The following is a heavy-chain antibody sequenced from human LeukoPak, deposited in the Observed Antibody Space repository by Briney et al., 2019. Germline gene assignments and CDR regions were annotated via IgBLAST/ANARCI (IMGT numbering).Heavy chain of an antibody. CDR1: GFTFSLYS. Sequence: GGSLRLSCAASGFTFSLYSMNWVRQAPGKGLEWVSSISSSSSYIYYADSVKGRFTISRDNAKNSLYLQMNSLRAEDTAVYYCARDARRFGEPRLFDPWGQGTLVTVSS. V-gene: IGHV3-21*01. CDR2: ISSSSSYI. CDR3: ARDARRFGEPRLFDP. D-gene: IGHD3-10*01. J-gene: IGHJ5*02.